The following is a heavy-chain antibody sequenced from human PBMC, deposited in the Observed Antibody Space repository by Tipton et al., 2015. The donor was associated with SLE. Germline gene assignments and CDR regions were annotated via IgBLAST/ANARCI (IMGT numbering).Heavy chain of an antibody. CDR1: GFSITTAYS. D-gene: IGHD4-17*01. V-gene: IGHV4-38-2*01. J-gene: IGHJ5*02. CDR2: FFHSGST. CDR3: AWEGGEGVTTVLWWFGP. Sequence: TLSLTCAVSGFSITTAYSWGWIRQPPGKGLEWIGSFFHSGSTYYNPSLKSRVTISVDTSKNQFSLKLSSVTAADTAVYYCAWEGGEGVTTVLWWFGPWGQGTLVTVSS.